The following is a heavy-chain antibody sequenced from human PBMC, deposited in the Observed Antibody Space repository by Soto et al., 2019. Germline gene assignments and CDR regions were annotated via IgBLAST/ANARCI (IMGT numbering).Heavy chain of an antibody. CDR2: IYHSGST. CDR3: ASSVDTARWNLKRFDY. D-gene: IGHD5-18*01. V-gene: IGHV4-31*03. Sequence: PSETLSLTCTVSGGSISSGGYYWSWIRQHPGKGLEWIGEIYHSGSTNYNPSLKSRVTISVDKSKHQFSLKLSSVTAADTAVYYCASSVDTARWNLKRFDYWGQGTLVTVSS. CDR1: GGSISSGGYY. J-gene: IGHJ4*02.